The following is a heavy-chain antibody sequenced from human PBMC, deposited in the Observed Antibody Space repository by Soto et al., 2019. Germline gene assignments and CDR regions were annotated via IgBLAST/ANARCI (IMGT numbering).Heavy chain of an antibody. D-gene: IGHD5-12*01. CDR2: IIPIFGTA. V-gene: IGHV1-69*06. CDR3: ARGRDGYNLGHYYYGMDV. CDR1: GGTFSSYA. Sequence: SVKVSGKASGGTFSSYAISWVRQAPGQGLEWMGGIIPIFGTANYAQKFQGRVTITADKSTSTAYMELSSLRSEDTAVYYCARGRDGYNLGHYYYGMDVWGQGTTVTVSS. J-gene: IGHJ6*02.